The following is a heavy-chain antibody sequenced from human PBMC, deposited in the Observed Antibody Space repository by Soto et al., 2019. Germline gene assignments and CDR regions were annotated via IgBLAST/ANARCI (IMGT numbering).Heavy chain of an antibody. CDR3: ASLRLLWFGELRTFDY. CDR2: ISSSGSTI. V-gene: IGHV3-11*01. CDR1: GFTFSDYY. Sequence: GGSLRLSCAASGFTFSDYYMSWIRQAPGKGLEWVSYISSSGSTIYYADSVKGRFTISRDNAKNSLYLQMNSLRAEDTAVYYCASLRLLWFGELRTFDYWGQGTLVTVSS. D-gene: IGHD3-10*01. J-gene: IGHJ4*02.